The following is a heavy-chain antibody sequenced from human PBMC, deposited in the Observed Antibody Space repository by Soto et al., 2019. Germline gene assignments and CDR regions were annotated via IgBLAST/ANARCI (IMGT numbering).Heavy chain of an antibody. J-gene: IGHJ4*02. CDR3: ARVAHSYGIDGDFDY. CDR2: IIPIFGTA. V-gene: IGHV1-69*06. Sequence: QVQLVQSGAEVKKPGSSVKVSCKASGGTFSSYAISWVRQAPGQGLEWMGGIIPIFGTANYAQKFQGRVTITADKSTSTAYMELSSPRSEDTAVYYCARVAHSYGIDGDFDYWGQGTLVTVSS. D-gene: IGHD5-18*01. CDR1: GGTFSSYA.